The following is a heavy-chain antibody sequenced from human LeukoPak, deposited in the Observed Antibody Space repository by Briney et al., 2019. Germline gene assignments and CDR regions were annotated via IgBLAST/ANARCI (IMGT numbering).Heavy chain of an antibody. V-gene: IGHV5-10-1*01. J-gene: IGHJ6*02. CDR3: ARRGYYYYGMDV. CDR1: GHSFTSYW. Sequence: GESLKISCKDSGHSFTSYWISWVRQIPGKGLEWMGRIDPSDSYTNYSPSFQGHVTISVDKSISTAYLQWTSLKSSDSAMYYCARRGYYYYGMDVWGQGTTVTVSS. D-gene: IGHD3-10*01. CDR2: IDPSDSYT.